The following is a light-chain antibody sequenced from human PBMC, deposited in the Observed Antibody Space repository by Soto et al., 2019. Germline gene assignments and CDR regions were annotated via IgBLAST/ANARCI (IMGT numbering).Light chain of an antibody. Sequence: DIQMTQSPSSVSASVGDTVTITCRASQGLKFLAWYQQKPGKAPRLLIYEATNLQSGVPPRFSGSGSGTDFTLTISSLQPEDFATYFCQQANSFPISLGHGTRLEIK. V-gene: IGKV1-12*01. CDR1: QGLKF. CDR2: EAT. J-gene: IGKJ5*01. CDR3: QQANSFPIS.